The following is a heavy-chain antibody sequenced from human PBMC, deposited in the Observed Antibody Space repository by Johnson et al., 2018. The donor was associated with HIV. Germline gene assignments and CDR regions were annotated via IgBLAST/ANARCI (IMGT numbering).Heavy chain of an antibody. V-gene: IGHV3-7*03. CDR3: AMEGPQFAGGDAFDI. D-gene: IGHD1-26*01. J-gene: IGHJ3*02. CDR2: IKQAGSDK. Sequence: VQWLESGGGLVKPGGSLRLSCAASGVTFSDYYMSWVRQAPGKGLEWVANIKQAGSDKYYVDYVKGRITISRDNAQNSLSLQMNSLSAADTAWYYCAMEGPQFAGGDAFDIWGQGTIVTVSS. CDR1: GVTFSDYY.